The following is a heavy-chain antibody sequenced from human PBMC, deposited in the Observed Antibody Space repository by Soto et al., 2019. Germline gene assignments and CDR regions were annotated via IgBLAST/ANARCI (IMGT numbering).Heavy chain of an antibody. CDR3: ARISYCSGGSCYSGSPYYYYYGMDV. CDR1: GYTFTSYG. CDR2: ISAYNGNT. Sequence: ASVKVSCKASGYTFTSYGISWVRQAPGQGLEWMGWISAYNGNTNYAQKLQGRVTMTTDTSTSTAYMKLRSLRSDDTAVYYCARISYCSGGSCYSGSPYYYYYGMDVWGQGTTVTVSS. D-gene: IGHD2-15*01. V-gene: IGHV1-18*01. J-gene: IGHJ6*02.